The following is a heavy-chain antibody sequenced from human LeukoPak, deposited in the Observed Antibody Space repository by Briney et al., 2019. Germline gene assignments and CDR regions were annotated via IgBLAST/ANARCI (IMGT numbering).Heavy chain of an antibody. D-gene: IGHD3-3*01. CDR1: GGTFSSYA. V-gene: IGHV1-8*03. CDR2: MNPNSGNT. J-gene: IGHJ4*02. CDR3: ARGGTYYDFWSGQSDY. Sequence: ASVKVSCKASGGTFSSYAISWVRQATGQGLEWMGWMNPNSGNTGYAQKFQGRVTITRNTSISTAYMELSSLRSEDTAVYYCARGGTYYDFWSGQSDYWGQGTLVTVSS.